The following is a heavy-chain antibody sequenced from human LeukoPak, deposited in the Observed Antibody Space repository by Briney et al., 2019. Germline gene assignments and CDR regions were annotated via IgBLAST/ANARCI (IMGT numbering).Heavy chain of an antibody. CDR3: ARDAGGAWPFDY. D-gene: IGHD4-17*01. CDR1: GFAFNNTG. J-gene: IGHJ4*02. CDR2: ISPTGLCT. V-gene: IGHV3-23*01. Sequence: PGGSLRLSCATSGFAFNNTGMTLVGQGPGQGLEWDPTISPTGLCTHYADSVKGRFTISRDNSKNTLSLDMNSLSADDTATYYCARDAGGAWPFDYWGQGTRVIVSS.